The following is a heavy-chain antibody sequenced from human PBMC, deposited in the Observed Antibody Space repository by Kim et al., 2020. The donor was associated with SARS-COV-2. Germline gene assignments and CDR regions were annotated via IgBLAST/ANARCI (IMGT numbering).Heavy chain of an antibody. CDR1: GFTFSSYA. J-gene: IGHJ6*02. V-gene: IGHV3-30-3*01. Sequence: GGSLRLSCAASGFTFSSYAMHWVRQAPGKGLEWVAVISYDGSNKYYADSVKGRFTISRDNSKNTLYLQMNSLRAEGTAVYYCARDRNYYDSSGYYYPRYYYYYGMDVWGQGTRGTGSS. D-gene: IGHD3-22*01. CDR2: ISYDGSNK. CDR3: ARDRNYYDSSGYYYPRYYYYYGMDV.